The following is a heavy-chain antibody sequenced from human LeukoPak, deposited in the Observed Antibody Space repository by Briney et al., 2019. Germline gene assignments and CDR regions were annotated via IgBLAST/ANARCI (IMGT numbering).Heavy chain of an antibody. CDR1: GYSISSSNW. Sequence: PSDTVSLTCAVSGYSISSSNWWGWIRQPPGKGLEWIGYIYYSGSTYCNPSLKSRVTISVDTSNNQFSLKLSSVTAADTAVYYCARQGATVIPYYFDYWGQGTLVTVSS. D-gene: IGHD4-11*01. CDR3: ARQGATVIPYYFDY. J-gene: IGHJ4*02. V-gene: IGHV4-28*01. CDR2: IYYSGST.